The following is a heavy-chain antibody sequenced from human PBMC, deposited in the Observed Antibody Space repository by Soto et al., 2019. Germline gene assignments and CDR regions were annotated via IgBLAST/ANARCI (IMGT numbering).Heavy chain of an antibody. CDR2: ISSSGTTK. Sequence: QVQLVESGGGLVKPGGSPRLSCVASGFNFSDHYMTGIRQAPGKGLEWVSSISSSGTTKEYADSVKGRFTISRDNAKNSLSLQMNSLRAEDTAVYYCAREGEYWFDPWGQGTLVTVSS. D-gene: IGHD3-16*01. V-gene: IGHV3-11*01. CDR3: AREGEYWFDP. J-gene: IGHJ5*02. CDR1: GFNFSDHY.